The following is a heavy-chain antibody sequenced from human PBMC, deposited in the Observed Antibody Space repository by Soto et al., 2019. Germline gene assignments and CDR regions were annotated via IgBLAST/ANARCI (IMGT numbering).Heavy chain of an antibody. CDR1: GGSLISGDYY. Sequence: QVQLQESGPGLVKPSQTLSLTCPVSGGSLISGDYYWSWIRQHPGKVLEWIGYIHYSGDSYYNPSLKSRVTISIDTSNNQCSLKLSSVTAADTDLYYCARGDYNAYRGYDYWGQGTLVTVSS. CDR2: IHYSGDS. V-gene: IGHV4-31*03. D-gene: IGHD4-17*01. J-gene: IGHJ4*02. CDR3: ARGDYNAYRGYDY.